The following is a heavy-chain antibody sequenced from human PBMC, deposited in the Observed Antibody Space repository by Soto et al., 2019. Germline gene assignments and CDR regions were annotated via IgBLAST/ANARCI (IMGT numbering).Heavy chain of an antibody. J-gene: IGHJ4*02. CDR2: ISGSDGRT. D-gene: IGHD5-18*01. Sequence: GGSLRLSCAASGCIFSSYAMSWVRQAPGKGLEWVSTISGSDGRTYSTDSVKGRFTISRDNSRNTAYLQMNSLRVEDTAVYYCAKGVSQYTPLALFDYWGRGTLVTVSS. CDR3: AKGVSQYTPLALFDY. CDR1: GCIFSSYA. V-gene: IGHV3-23*01.